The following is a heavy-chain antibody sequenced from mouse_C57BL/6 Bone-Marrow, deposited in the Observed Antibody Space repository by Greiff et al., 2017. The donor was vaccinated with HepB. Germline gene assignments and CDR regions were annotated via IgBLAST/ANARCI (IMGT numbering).Heavy chain of an antibody. D-gene: IGHD2-3*01. CDR3: ACLATMGYSYAMDY. Sequence: EVQGVESGGGLVKPGGSLKLSCAASGFTFSDYGMHWVRQVPEKGLEWVAYISNGSSTIYYADTVKGRITISRDNAKNTLFLQMTSLRSEDTAMYDCACLATMGYSYAMDYWGQGTSVTVSS. V-gene: IGHV5-17*01. J-gene: IGHJ4*01. CDR2: ISNGSSTI. CDR1: GFTFSDYG.